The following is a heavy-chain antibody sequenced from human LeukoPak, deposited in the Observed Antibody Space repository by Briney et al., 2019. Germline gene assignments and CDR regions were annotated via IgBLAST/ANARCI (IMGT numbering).Heavy chain of an antibody. V-gene: IGHV4-4*02. CDR2: IYHSGST. J-gene: IGHJ4*02. CDR1: GGSISSSNW. Sequence: SGTLSLPCAVSGGSISSSNWWSWVRQPPVKGLEWIGKIYHSGSTNYNPSLKSRVIISVDKSKNQFSLKLSSVTAADTAVYYCASMTTVTNFDYWGQGTLVTVSS. D-gene: IGHD4-11*01. CDR3: ASMTTVTNFDY.